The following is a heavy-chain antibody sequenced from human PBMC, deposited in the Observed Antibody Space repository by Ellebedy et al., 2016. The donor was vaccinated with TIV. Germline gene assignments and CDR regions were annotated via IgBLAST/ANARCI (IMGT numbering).Heavy chain of an antibody. D-gene: IGHD6-6*01. CDR3: AKDRYSSSSLGY. CDR2: VRDSRGRT. Sequence: GESLKISCAASGFTFSSYAISWVRPAPGQGLEWVSPVRDSRGRTYYADSVKGRFTISRDNSTNTLDLQMNSLRAEDTAVYYCAKDRYSSSSLGYWGQGTLVTVSS. J-gene: IGHJ4*02. V-gene: IGHV3-23*01. CDR1: GFTFSSYA.